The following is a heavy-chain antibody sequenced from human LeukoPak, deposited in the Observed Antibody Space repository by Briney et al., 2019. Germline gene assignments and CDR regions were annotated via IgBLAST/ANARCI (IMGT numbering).Heavy chain of an antibody. J-gene: IGHJ6*02. V-gene: IGHV1-46*01. CDR2: IKPSGGDS. Sequence: ASVKVSCKASGYSFSSYYIHWVRQAPGQGLEWMGLIKPSGGDSSYPQKFQGRVTMTRDTSTSTVYMELTSLRSDDTAVYYCARADYYSGYDGPYGMDVWGQGTTVTVSS. D-gene: IGHD5-12*01. CDR1: GYSFSSYY. CDR3: ARADYYSGYDGPYGMDV.